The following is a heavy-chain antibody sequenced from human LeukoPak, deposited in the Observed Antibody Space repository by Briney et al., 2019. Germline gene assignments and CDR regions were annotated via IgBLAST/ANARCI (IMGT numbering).Heavy chain of an antibody. Sequence: SETLSLTCTVSGGSISSYYWSWIRQPPGKGLEWIGYIYYRGSTNYTPSLKSRVTISVDTSKNQFSLKLSSVTAADTAVYYCAGLNYDILTGYYRGWFDPWGQGTLVTVSS. D-gene: IGHD3-9*01. CDR1: GGSISSYY. CDR2: IYYRGST. J-gene: IGHJ5*02. CDR3: AGLNYDILTGYYRGWFDP. V-gene: IGHV4-59*01.